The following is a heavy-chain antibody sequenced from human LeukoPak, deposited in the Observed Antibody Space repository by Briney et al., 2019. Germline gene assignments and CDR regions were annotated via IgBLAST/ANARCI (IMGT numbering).Heavy chain of an antibody. CDR1: GGTFSSYA. J-gene: IGHJ4*02. Sequence: SVKVSCKASGGTFSSYAISWVRQAPGQGLDWMGGIIPILGIPNYAQKFQGRVTITADKSTSTAYMELSSLRSEDTAVYYCARYGAPYYFDYWGQGTLVTVSS. CDR3: ARYGAPYYFDY. V-gene: IGHV1-69*10. CDR2: IIPILGIP. D-gene: IGHD1-26*01.